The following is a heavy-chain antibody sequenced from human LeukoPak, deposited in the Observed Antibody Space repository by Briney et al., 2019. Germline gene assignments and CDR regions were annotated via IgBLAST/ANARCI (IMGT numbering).Heavy chain of an antibody. J-gene: IGHJ4*02. CDR1: GGSFSGYY. CDR3: ARWDYDILTGFDY. D-gene: IGHD3-9*01. Sequence: SETLSLTCAVYGGSFSGYYWSWIRQPPGKGLEWIGEINHSGSTNYNPSLKSRVTISVDTSKNQFSLKLSSVTAADTAVYYCARWDYDILTGFDYWGQGTLVTVSS. V-gene: IGHV4-34*01. CDR2: INHSGST.